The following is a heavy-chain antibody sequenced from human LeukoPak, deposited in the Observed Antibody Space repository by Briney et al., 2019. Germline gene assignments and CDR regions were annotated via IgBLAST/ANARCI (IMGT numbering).Heavy chain of an antibody. Sequence: GGSLRLSCAASGFTFSSFWMSWVRQAPGKGLEWVANIKQNGSEKYYVDSVKGRFTISRDNTKNSLYLQMNSLRAEGTAVYYCARDRGSQDYWGQGTLVTVSS. CDR1: GFTFSSFW. J-gene: IGHJ4*02. CDR3: ARDRGSQDY. D-gene: IGHD3-10*01. V-gene: IGHV3-7*05. CDR2: IKQNGSEK.